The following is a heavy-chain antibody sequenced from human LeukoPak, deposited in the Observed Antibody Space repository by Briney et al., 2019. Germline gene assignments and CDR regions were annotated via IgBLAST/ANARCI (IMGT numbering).Heavy chain of an antibody. J-gene: IGHJ4*02. Sequence: ASVKVSCKASGYTFTGYYMHWVRQAPGQGLEWMGWINPNSGGTNYAQKFQGRVTMTRDTSISTAYMELNRLISDDTAVYYCAREKVELELRSPEGGGDYWGQGTLVTVSS. V-gene: IGHV1-2*02. CDR3: AREKVELELRSPEGGGDY. CDR1: GYTFTGYY. D-gene: IGHD1-7*01. CDR2: INPNSGGT.